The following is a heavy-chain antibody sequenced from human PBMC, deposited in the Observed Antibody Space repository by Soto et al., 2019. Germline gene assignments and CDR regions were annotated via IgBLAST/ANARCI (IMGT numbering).Heavy chain of an antibody. D-gene: IGHD3-10*01. J-gene: IGHJ4*02. V-gene: IGHV1-18*01. CDR2: ISAYNGNT. CDR3: AREQYYYGSGSYYKGPRYFDY. Sequence: ASVKVSCKASGYTFTSYGISWVRQAPGQGLEWMGWISAYNGNTNYAQKLQGRVTMTTDTSTSPAYMELRSLRSGDTAVYYCAREQYYYGSGSYYKGPRYFDYWGQGTLVTVSS. CDR1: GYTFTSYG.